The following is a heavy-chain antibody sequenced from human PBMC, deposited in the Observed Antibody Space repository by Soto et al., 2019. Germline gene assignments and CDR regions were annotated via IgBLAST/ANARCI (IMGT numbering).Heavy chain of an antibody. J-gene: IGHJ4*02. CDR2: INAGKGDT. D-gene: IGHD1-7*01. V-gene: IGHV1-3*05. CDR1: GYTFTNHA. CDR3: ARNILGGTTDY. Sequence: QVQLVQSGAEEKKPGASVKVSCKASGYTFTNHAIHWVRQAPGQGLEWMGWINAGKGDTKYPQRFQGRVTITRDTSASTAYMEMSSLRSEDTAVDYCARNILGGTTDYWGPGTLVTVSS.